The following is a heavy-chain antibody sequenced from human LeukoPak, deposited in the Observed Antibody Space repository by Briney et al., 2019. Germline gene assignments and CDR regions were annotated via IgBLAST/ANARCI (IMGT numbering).Heavy chain of an antibody. Sequence: AESLKISCKGSGYSFTSYWIGWVRQMAGKGLEWMGIIYPGDSDPRYSPSFQGQVTISADKSITTAYLQWSSLKASDTAMYYCARVESGSYLRAFDIWGQGTMVTVSS. CDR3: ARVESGSYLRAFDI. J-gene: IGHJ3*02. CDR1: GYSFTSYW. D-gene: IGHD1-26*01. CDR2: IYPGDSDP. V-gene: IGHV5-51*01.